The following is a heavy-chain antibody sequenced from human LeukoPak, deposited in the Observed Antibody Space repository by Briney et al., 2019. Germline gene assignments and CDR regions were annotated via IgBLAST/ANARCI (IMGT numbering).Heavy chain of an antibody. J-gene: IGHJ4*02. CDR2: IYYSGST. Sequence: PSETLSLTCTVSGGSISSYYWTWIRQPPGKGLEWIGYIYYSGSTGYNPSLKSRVTISVDTSKNQFSLRLSSVTAADTAVYYCARKKGYCSSTSCYYYFDYWGQGTLVTVSS. CDR1: GGSISSYY. V-gene: IGHV4-59*12. CDR3: ARKKGYCSSTSCYYYFDY. D-gene: IGHD2-2*01.